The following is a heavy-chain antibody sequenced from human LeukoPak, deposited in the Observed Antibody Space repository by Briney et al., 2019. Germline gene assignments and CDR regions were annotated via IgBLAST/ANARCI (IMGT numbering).Heavy chain of an antibody. CDR1: GYTFTSYG. J-gene: IGHJ5*02. CDR2: ISAYNGNT. D-gene: IGHD4-11*01. V-gene: IGHV1-18*01. Sequence: ASVKVSCKASGYTFTSYGISWVRQAPGQGLEWMGWISAYNGNTNYAQKLQGRVTMTTDTSTSTAYMELRSLRSDDTAVYYCAREYTDYSKFGDWFDPWGQGTLVTVSS. CDR3: AREYTDYSKFGDWFDP.